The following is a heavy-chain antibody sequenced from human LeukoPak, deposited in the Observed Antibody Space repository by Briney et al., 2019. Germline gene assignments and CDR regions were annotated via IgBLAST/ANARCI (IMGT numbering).Heavy chain of an antibody. CDR3: ARDVSDENGSASRIHLDS. V-gene: IGHV3-7*03. Sequence: GGSLRLSCAASGFTFSNYWMTWVRQAPGKGLEWVANIRQDGREKNYVDSVKGRFTISRDNAKNSLILQMNRLRAEDTAVYYCARDVSDENGSASRIHLDSWGQGTLVSVYS. J-gene: IGHJ4*02. D-gene: IGHD6-6*01. CDR1: GFTFSNYW. CDR2: IRQDGREK.